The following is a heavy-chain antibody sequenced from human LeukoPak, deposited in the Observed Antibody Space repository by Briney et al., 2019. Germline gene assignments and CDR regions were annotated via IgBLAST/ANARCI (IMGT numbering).Heavy chain of an antibody. V-gene: IGHV3-15*01. CDR1: GFTFSYAW. CDR3: TTDDYDILTGDYFFDS. D-gene: IGHD3-9*01. Sequence: GGSLRLSCTASGFTFSYAWMSWVRQASGKGLEWVGRIKSESDGGTPDYAAPVKGRFTISRDDSKNTLYLQMNSLKTEDTGVYYCTTDDYDILTGDYFFDSWGQGTLVTVSS. CDR2: IKSESDGGTP. J-gene: IGHJ4*02.